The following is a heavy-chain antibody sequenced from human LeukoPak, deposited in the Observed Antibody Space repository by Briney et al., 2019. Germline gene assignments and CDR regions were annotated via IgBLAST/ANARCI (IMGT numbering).Heavy chain of an antibody. CDR3: ARDLLNPDYYDSSGYSSGAFDI. CDR2: IIPIFGTA. CDR1: GGTFSSYA. Sequence: AVNVSCKASGGTFSSYAISWVRRAPGQGLEWMGGIIPIFGTANYAQKFQGRVTITTDESTSTAYMELSSLRSEDTAVYYCARDLLNPDYYDSSGYSSGAFDIWGQGTMVTVSS. V-gene: IGHV1-69*05. D-gene: IGHD3-22*01. J-gene: IGHJ3*02.